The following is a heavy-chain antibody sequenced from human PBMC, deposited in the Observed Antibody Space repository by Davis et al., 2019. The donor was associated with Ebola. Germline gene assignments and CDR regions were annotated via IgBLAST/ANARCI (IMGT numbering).Heavy chain of an antibody. CDR1: GGTFRTSA. D-gene: IGHD1-7*01. CDR2: ITPMFGTP. CDR3: ARANWNYGRSYYYSYMDV. Sequence: SVKVSCKASGGTFRTSAIIWVRQAPGPGLEWMGGITPMFGTPNYAQKFQGRVTISADESTSTAYMELSSLRFEDTAVYYCARANWNYGRSYYYSYMDVWGKGTTVIVS. V-gene: IGHV1-69*13. J-gene: IGHJ6*03.